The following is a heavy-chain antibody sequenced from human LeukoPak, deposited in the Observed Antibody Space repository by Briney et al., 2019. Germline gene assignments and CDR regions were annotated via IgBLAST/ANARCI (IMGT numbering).Heavy chain of an antibody. D-gene: IGHD2-21*02. Sequence: GASVKVSCKASGYTFNDYYLHWVRQAPGQGLEWMGWINHNNGGIKYAQKFQGRVTMTRDTSISTAYMELSSLKSDDTAVYYCATDCGGDCYSRYWGQGTLATVSS. J-gene: IGHJ4*02. V-gene: IGHV1-2*02. CDR3: ATDCGGDCYSRY. CDR1: GYTFNDYY. CDR2: INHNNGGI.